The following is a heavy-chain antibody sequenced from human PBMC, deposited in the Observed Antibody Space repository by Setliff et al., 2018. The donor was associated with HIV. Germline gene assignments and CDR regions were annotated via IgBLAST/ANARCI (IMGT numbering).Heavy chain of an antibody. D-gene: IGHD6-19*01. J-gene: IGHJ4*02. CDR2: IWYDGSEE. CDR3: TKDHLSGWASDC. Sequence: LSLTCAASGFTFSSYGMHWVRQAPGKGLEWVAVIWYDGSEEYYVDSVKGRFTISRDNAKNSVYLQMNSLRVEDTAMYYCTKDHLSGWASDCWGQGTLVTVSS. V-gene: IGHV3-33*03. CDR1: GFTFSSYG.